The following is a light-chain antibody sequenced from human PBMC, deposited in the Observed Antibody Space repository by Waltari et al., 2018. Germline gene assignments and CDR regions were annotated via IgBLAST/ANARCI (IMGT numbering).Light chain of an antibody. CDR3: YSTDSSGNHRV. Sequence: SYELTQPPSVSVSPGQTARITCSGDDLPKKYAYWYTQKPGQAPVGVIYEDTKRPSGIPEGFSGSSSGTMATFTISGAQVEDEADYYCYSTDSSGNHRVFGRGTKLTVL. J-gene: IGLJ3*02. V-gene: IGLV3-10*01. CDR2: EDT. CDR1: DLPKKY.